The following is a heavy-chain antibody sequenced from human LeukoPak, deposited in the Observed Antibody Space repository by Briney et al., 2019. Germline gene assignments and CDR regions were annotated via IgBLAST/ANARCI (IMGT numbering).Heavy chain of an antibody. Sequence: SETLSLTCTASGGSINIYYWSWIRQPAGKGLEWIGRIYTSGSTNYNPSLKSRVTISVDTSKNQFSLKLSSVTAADTAVYYCASNYYDSSGYYYYWGQGTLVTVSS. CDR3: ASNYYDSSGYYYY. CDR1: GGSINIYY. J-gene: IGHJ4*02. CDR2: IYTSGST. D-gene: IGHD3-22*01. V-gene: IGHV4-4*07.